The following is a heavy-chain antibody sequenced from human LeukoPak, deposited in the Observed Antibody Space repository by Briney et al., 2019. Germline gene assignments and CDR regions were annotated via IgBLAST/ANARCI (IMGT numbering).Heavy chain of an antibody. CDR1: GFTFSSYW. Sequence: GGSLRLSCAASGFTFSSYWMSWVRQAPGKGLEWVANIKEDGSEKYYVDSVKGRFTITRDNAKKSLFLQMNSLRVEDTAVYYCARGRNLAVWGQGATVTVSS. V-gene: IGHV3-7*01. CDR3: ARGRNLAV. J-gene: IGHJ6*02. CDR2: IKEDGSEK.